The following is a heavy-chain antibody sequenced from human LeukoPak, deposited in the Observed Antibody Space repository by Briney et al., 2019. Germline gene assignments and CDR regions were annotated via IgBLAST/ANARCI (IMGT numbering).Heavy chain of an antibody. CDR3: AKGGPGVVASYFAY. J-gene: IGHJ4*02. V-gene: IGHV3-23*01. CDR1: GFTFSTYG. D-gene: IGHD2-2*01. Sequence: GASLRLSCAASGFTFSTYGMTWVRQAPGKGLECVSGISASGGSTYYADSVKGRFTISRDNSKNTLYLQMNSLRAEDTAVYYCAKGGPGVVASYFAYWGQGTLVTVSS. CDR2: ISASGGST.